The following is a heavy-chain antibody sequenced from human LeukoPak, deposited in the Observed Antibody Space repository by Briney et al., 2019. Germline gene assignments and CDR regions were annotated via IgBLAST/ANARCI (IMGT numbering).Heavy chain of an antibody. V-gene: IGHV3-33*01. CDR1: GFTFSSYG. CDR3: ARDSLGYSSGWYWSPGYYYGMDV. Sequence: GGSLRLSCAASGFTFSSYGMHWVRQAPGKGLEWVAVIWYDGSNKYYADSVKGRFTISRDNSKNTLYLQMNSLRAEDTAVYYCARDSLGYSSGWYWSPGYYYGMDVWGQGTTVTVSS. CDR2: IWYDGSNK. J-gene: IGHJ6*02. D-gene: IGHD6-19*01.